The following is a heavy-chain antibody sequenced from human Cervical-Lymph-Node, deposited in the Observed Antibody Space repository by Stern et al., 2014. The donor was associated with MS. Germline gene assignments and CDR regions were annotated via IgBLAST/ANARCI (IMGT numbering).Heavy chain of an antibody. Sequence: VPLVESGTEVKKPGSSVKVSCKAAGDTFDSYGISWGRQAPGQGLEWMGGLFPFFGTPIYAQKFQGRVTMTADESTTTAYMDLTSLSVEDTAVYYCATSTYGLVHWGQGTLVTVSS. CDR2: LFPFFGTP. V-gene: IGHV1-69*01. CDR3: ATSTYGLVH. CDR1: GDTFDSYG. J-gene: IGHJ4*02. D-gene: IGHD3-10*01.